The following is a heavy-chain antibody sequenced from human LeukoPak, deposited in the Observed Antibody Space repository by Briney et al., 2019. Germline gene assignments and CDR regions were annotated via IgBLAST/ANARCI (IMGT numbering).Heavy chain of an antibody. CDR2: IRYDGSNK. CDR1: GFTFSSYG. CDR3: AKDRAAFSGYPPDY. J-gene: IGHJ4*02. V-gene: IGHV3-30*02. Sequence: GGSLRLSCAASGFTFSSYGMHWVRQAPGKGLEWVAFIRYDGSNKYYADSVKGRFTISRDNSKNTLYLQMNSLRAEDTAVYYCAKDRAAFSGYPPDYWGQGTLVTVSS. D-gene: IGHD3-22*01.